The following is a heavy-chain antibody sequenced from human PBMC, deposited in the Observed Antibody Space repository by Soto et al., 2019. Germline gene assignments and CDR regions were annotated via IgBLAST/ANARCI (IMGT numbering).Heavy chain of an antibody. CDR3: AIKLELRGSYYYYYDMDV. V-gene: IGHV1-2*02. CDR1: GYTFTDYY. J-gene: IGHJ6*02. Sequence: ASVKVSCKASGYTFTDYYMHWVRQAPGQGVEWMGWINPNSGGTNYAQKFQGRVTMTRDTSISTAYMELSRLRSYDTAVYYCAIKLELRGSYYYYYDMDVWGQGTTVTVSS. D-gene: IGHD1-7*01. CDR2: INPNSGGT.